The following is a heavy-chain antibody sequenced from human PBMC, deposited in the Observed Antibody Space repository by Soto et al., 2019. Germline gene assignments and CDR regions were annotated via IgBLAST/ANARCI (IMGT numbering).Heavy chain of an antibody. Sequence: SETLSLTCSVSGDSITSSAHYWGWVRQSPGKGLEWVGSVYYNGDTYYKPSLRGRITISKDASKNQFSLELTSVTAADTALYFCVRSRPPWSGYSFDSWGQGTLVTVSS. D-gene: IGHD3-3*01. CDR1: GDSITSSAHY. CDR3: VRSRPPWSGYSFDS. V-gene: IGHV4-39*01. J-gene: IGHJ4*02. CDR2: VYYNGDT.